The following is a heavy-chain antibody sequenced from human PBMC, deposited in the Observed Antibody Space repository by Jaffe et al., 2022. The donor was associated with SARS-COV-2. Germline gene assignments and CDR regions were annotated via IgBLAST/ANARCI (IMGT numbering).Heavy chain of an antibody. V-gene: IGHV3-33*01. CDR2: IWYDGSNK. Sequence: QVQLVESGGGVVQPGRSLRLSCAASGFTFSSYGMHWVRQAPGKGLEWVAVIWYDGSNKYYADSVKGRFTISRDNSKNTLYLQMNSLRAEDTAVYYCARDGPEWPLDYWGQGTLVTVSS. J-gene: IGHJ4*02. D-gene: IGHD3-3*01. CDR3: ARDGPEWPLDY. CDR1: GFTFSSYG.